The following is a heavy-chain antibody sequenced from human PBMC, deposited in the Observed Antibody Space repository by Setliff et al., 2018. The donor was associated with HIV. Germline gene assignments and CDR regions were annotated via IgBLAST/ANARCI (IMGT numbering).Heavy chain of an antibody. D-gene: IGHD2-21*01. CDR1: GYTFSSYA. Sequence: ASVKVSCKASGYTFSSYAITWVRQAPGQGLEWMGSINLYKDDTHYAQKFQDRVAMTADTSTNTVYMELRSLRSDDTAVYYCARYALCSDDCSDEGADIWGQVTLVTVSS. V-gene: IGHV1-18*01. CDR2: INLYKDDT. J-gene: IGHJ4*02. CDR3: ARYALCSDDCSDEGADI.